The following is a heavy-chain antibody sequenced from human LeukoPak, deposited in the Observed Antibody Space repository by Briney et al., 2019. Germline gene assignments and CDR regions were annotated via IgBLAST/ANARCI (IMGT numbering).Heavy chain of an antibody. Sequence: APVKVSCKASGYTFTGYYMHWVRQAPGQGLEWMGRINPNRGGTNYAQKFQGRVTMTRDTSNSTAYMELSRLRSDDTAVYYCARPVLKGYDNCGYWGQGTLVTVAS. CDR2: INPNRGGT. J-gene: IGHJ4*02. V-gene: IGHV1-2*06. CDR3: ARPVLKGYDNCGY. CDR1: GYTFTGYY. D-gene: IGHD1-20*01.